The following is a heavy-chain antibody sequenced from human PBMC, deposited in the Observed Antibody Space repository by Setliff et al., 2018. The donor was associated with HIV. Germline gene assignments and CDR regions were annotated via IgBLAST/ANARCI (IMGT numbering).Heavy chain of an antibody. Sequence: SETLSLTCAVSGYSISSGYYWGWIRQPPGKGLEWIGSIYHSGSTYDSPSLKGRVTISVDTSKNQFSLKLTSLTAADTAVYYCARIDGEAADTNYWGQGTLVTVSS. D-gene: IGHD6-13*01. CDR3: ARIDGEAADTNY. CDR1: GYSISSGYY. J-gene: IGHJ4*02. CDR2: IYHSGST. V-gene: IGHV4-38-2*01.